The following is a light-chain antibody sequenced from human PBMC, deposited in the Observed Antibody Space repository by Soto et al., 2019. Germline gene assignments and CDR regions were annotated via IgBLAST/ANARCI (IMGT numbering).Light chain of an antibody. V-gene: IGLV2-11*01. CDR3: CSYAGTYTWV. Sequence: QSALTQPRSVSGSPGQSVTLSCTETSSDVGSYNYVSWYQHHPGKAPQLMIYDVNRRPSGVPDRFSGSKSGNTASLTISGLQAEDEADYYCCSYAGTYTWVFGGGTQLTVL. CDR2: DVN. J-gene: IGLJ3*02. CDR1: SSDVGSYNY.